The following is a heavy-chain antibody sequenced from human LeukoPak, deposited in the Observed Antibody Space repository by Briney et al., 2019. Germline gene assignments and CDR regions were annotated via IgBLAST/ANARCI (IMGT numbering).Heavy chain of an antibody. CDR1: GFTFSSYA. D-gene: IGHD6-19*01. CDR2: ISSNGGST. V-gene: IGHV3-64*01. Sequence: GGSLRLSCAASGFTFSSYAMHWVRQAPGKGLKYVSAISSNGGSTYYANSVKGRFTISRDNSKNTLYLQMGSLRAEDMAVYYCARSAYSSGWYWRAFDIWGQGTMVTVSS. J-gene: IGHJ3*02. CDR3: ARSAYSSGWYWRAFDI.